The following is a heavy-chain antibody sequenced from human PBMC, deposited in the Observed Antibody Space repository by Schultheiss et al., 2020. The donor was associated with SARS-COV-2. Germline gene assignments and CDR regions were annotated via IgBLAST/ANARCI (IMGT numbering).Heavy chain of an antibody. Sequence: SETLSLTCTVSGGSINRSDYYWSWLRQPTGKGLEWVGYIYYSGATNYNPYLKSRVTISADTSKNQFSLTLTSVAAADTDVYYCARHEVGLDYWGQGTLVTVSS. CDR1: GGSINRSDYY. CDR2: IYYSGAT. CDR3: ARHEVGLDY. J-gene: IGHJ4*01. D-gene: IGHD1-26*01. V-gene: IGHV4-61*08.